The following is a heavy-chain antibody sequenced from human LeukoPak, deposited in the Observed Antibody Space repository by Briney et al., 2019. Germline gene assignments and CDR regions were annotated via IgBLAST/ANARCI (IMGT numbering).Heavy chain of an antibody. CDR2: INIGDTNT. V-gene: IGHV3-11*01. CDR1: GFTFNDYY. Sequence: GGSLRLSCAASGFTFNDYYMSWIRQAPGKGMEWLSYINIGDTNTHYADSVKGRFTISRDNAKKSLYLEMNNLGAEDTAVYYCATDGAGFDTWGQGVLVTVSS. CDR3: ATDGAGFDT. J-gene: IGHJ5*02.